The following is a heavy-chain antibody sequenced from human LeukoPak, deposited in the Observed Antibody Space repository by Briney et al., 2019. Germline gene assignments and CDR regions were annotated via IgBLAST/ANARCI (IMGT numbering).Heavy chain of an antibody. CDR3: AKDRHAPGRYCSSTSCLPFDP. V-gene: IGHV3-23*01. D-gene: IGHD2-2*01. Sequence: GGSLRLSCAASGITFSSDAMSWVRQAPGKGLEWVSAISGSGGSTYYADSVKGRFTISRDNSEKKLYLQMNSLRAEDTAVYYCAKDRHAPGRYCSSTSCLPFDPWGQGTLVTVSS. CDR1: GITFSSDA. J-gene: IGHJ5*02. CDR2: ISGSGGST.